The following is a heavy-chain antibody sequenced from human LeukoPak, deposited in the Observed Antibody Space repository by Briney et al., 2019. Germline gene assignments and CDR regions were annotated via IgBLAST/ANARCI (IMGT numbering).Heavy chain of an antibody. Sequence: SETLSLTCAVYGGSFSGYYWSWIRQPPGKGLEWIGEINHSGSTNYNPSPKSRVTISVDTSKNQFSLKLSSVTAADTAVYYCARESSGYYSFDYWGQGTLVTVSS. V-gene: IGHV4-34*01. CDR1: GGSFSGYY. CDR2: INHSGST. D-gene: IGHD3-22*01. J-gene: IGHJ4*02. CDR3: ARESSGYYSFDY.